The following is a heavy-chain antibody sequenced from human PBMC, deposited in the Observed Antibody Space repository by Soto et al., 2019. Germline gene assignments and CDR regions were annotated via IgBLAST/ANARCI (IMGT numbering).Heavy chain of an antibody. V-gene: IGHV3-23*01. Sequence: EVQLLESGGGLVQPGGSLRLSCAASGFTFSSYAMSWVRQAPGKGLEWVSAISGSGGSTYYADSVKGRFTISRDNSKNTLYLQMNSLRAEDTAVYYCATKEGVYCSGGSCYSGHNNWFDPWGQGTLVTVSS. J-gene: IGHJ5*02. D-gene: IGHD2-15*01. CDR2: ISGSGGST. CDR3: ATKEGVYCSGGSCYSGHNNWFDP. CDR1: GFTFSSYA.